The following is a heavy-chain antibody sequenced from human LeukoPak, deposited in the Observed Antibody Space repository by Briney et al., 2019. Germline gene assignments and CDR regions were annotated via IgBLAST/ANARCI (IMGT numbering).Heavy chain of an antibody. J-gene: IGHJ4*02. V-gene: IGHV3-30*18. CDR1: GFTVSSNY. CDR2: ISYDGSNK. D-gene: IGHD3-10*01. CDR3: AKDVMVRGVIRPDY. Sequence: GGSLRLSCAASGFTVSSNYMAWVRQAPGMGLEWVAVISYDGSNKYYADSVKGRFTISRDNSKNTLYLQMNSLRAEDTAVYYCAKDVMVRGVIRPDYWGQGTLVTVSS.